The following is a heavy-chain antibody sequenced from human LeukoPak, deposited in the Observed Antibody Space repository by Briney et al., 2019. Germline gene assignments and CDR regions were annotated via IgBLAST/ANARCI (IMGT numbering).Heavy chain of an antibody. Sequence: PGGSLRLSCAASGFTFSDYYMSWIRQAPGKGLEWVSYISSSGSTIYYADSVKGRFTISRDNAKNSLYLQMNSLRAEDTAVYYCASSYHTYGDSPWFDPWGQGTLVTVSS. J-gene: IGHJ5*02. CDR1: GFTFSDYY. CDR3: ASSYHTYGDSPWFDP. V-gene: IGHV3-11*01. CDR2: ISSSGSTI. D-gene: IGHD4-17*01.